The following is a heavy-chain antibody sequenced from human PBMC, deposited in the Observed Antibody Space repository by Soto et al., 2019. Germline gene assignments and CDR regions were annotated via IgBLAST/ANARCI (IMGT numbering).Heavy chain of an antibody. V-gene: IGHV3-30*18. CDR1: GFTFLPYR. Sequence: QEHLVESGGGGVQPGRSLRLSCTASGFTFLPYRMHGVRQAPGRGLEWVAVISYDGISKIYADSVKGRFTVSRDNSKNTLYLQMDSLRPEDTAVYFWAKKGGESYHYPIPGYLQLWGQGTLVTVSS. CDR2: ISYDGISK. CDR3: AKKGGESYHYPIPGYLQL. D-gene: IGHD1-26*01. J-gene: IGHJ1*01.